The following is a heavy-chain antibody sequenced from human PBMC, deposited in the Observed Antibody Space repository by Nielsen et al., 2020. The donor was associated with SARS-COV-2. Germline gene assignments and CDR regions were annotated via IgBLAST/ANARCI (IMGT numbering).Heavy chain of an antibody. CDR2: ISSSSSYI. Sequence: GGSLRLSCAASGFTFSSYSMNWVRQAPGKGLEWVSSISSSSSYIYYADSVKGRFTISRDNSKNTLYLQMNSLRAEDTAVYYCAKGYSSSWYYFDYWGQGTLVTVSS. V-gene: IGHV3-21*04. J-gene: IGHJ4*02. D-gene: IGHD6-13*01. CDR3: AKGYSSSWYYFDY. CDR1: GFTFSSYS.